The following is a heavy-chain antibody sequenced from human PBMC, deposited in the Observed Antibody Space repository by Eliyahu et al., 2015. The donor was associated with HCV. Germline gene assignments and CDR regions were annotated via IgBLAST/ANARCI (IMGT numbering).Heavy chain of an antibody. V-gene: IGHV4-4*07. CDR3: ARGSLTSDY. J-gene: IGHJ4*02. Sequence: QVHLQESGPGRVKPSETLSLTCTVSGVSLNTWSWSWIRQPAGKGLEWIGRIYPSGSTNYNPSLQSRVTMSVDTSRNQFSLKLNSVTAADTAVYYCARGSLTSDYWGQGTLVTVSS. CDR2: IYPSGST. CDR1: GVSLNTWS.